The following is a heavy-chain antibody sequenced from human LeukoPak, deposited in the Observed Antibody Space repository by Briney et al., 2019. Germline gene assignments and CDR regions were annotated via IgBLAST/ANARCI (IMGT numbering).Heavy chain of an antibody. CDR1: GYTFTSYG. CDR2: IIPMFGTE. V-gene: IGHV1-69*13. Sequence: ASVKASCKASGYTFTSYGISWVRQAPGQGLEWMGGIIPMFGTENYAQKFQGRVTITADESTSTAYMELSSLRSEDTAVYYCARGETDMASYDYWGQGTLVTVSS. CDR3: ARGETDMASYDY. J-gene: IGHJ4*02. D-gene: IGHD5-18*01.